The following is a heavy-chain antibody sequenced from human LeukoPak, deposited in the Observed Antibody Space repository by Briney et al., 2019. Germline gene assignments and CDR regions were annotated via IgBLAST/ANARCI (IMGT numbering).Heavy chain of an antibody. CDR1: GFTFSNYE. CDR3: TRENYYESSGYFDI. V-gene: IGHV3-48*03. J-gene: IGHJ3*02. CDR2: LTTSGSTK. Sequence: GGSLRLSCATSGFTFSNYEMNWVRQAPGKGLEWISYLTTSGSTKYYADSLKGRFTISRDNAKNSLYLQMNSLRAEDTAVYYCTRENYYESSGYFDIWGQGTMVTVSS. D-gene: IGHD3-22*01.